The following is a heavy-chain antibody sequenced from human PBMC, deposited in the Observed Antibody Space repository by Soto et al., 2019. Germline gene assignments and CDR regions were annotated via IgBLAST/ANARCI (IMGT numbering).Heavy chain of an antibody. J-gene: IGHJ4*02. Sequence: PSETLSLTCTVPGGSISSNSYYWGWIRQPPGKGLEWIGSIYYSGSPYNNPSLESRVTISADTSMNQFSLALTSVTAADTAMYYCARGSTTEKVDSWGQGILVTVSS. CDR1: GGSISSNSYY. CDR3: ARGSTTEKVDS. CDR2: IYYSGSP. V-gene: IGHV4-39*07.